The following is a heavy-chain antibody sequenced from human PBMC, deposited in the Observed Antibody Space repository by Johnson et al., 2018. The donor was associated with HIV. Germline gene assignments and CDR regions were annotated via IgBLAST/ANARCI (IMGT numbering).Heavy chain of an antibody. J-gene: IGHJ3*02. CDR1: GFTFDDYA. CDR3: AREGVGTLDFTSSVRRVKYAFDI. Sequence: VQLVESGGGSVQPGRSLRLSCAASGFTFDDYAMHWVRQAPGQGLEWVSGISWNSGSIGYVDSVKGRFTISRDSPKNSLFLQMNSLRVDDTAVYYCAREGVGTLDFTSSVRRVKYAFDIWGQGTMVSVSS. V-gene: IGHV3-9*01. CDR2: ISWNSGSI. D-gene: IGHD3-10*01.